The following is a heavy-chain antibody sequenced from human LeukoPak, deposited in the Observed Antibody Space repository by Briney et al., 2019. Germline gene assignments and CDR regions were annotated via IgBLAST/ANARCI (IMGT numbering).Heavy chain of an antibody. Sequence: GGSLRLSCAASGFTFSSYEMNWVRQAPGKGLEWVSYISSSGSTIYYADSVKGRFTISRDNAKNSLYLQMNSLRAEDTAVYYCARDRYFEDNYYYMDVWGKGTTVTISS. D-gene: IGHD3-9*01. CDR1: GFTFSSYE. CDR2: ISSSGSTI. V-gene: IGHV3-48*03. J-gene: IGHJ6*03. CDR3: ARDRYFEDNYYYMDV.